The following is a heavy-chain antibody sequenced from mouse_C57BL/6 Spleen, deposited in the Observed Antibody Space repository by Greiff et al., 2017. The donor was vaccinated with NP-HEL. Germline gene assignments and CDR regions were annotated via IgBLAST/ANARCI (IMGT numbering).Heavy chain of an antibody. J-gene: IGHJ3*01. CDR1: GFSFNTYA. V-gene: IGHV10-1*01. D-gene: IGHD1-1*01. Sequence: EVKLVESGGGLVQPKGSLKLSCAASGFSFNTYAMNWVRQAPGKGLEWVARIRSKSNNYATYYADSVKDRFTISRDDSESMLYLQMNNLKTEDTAMYYCVREGSVEFAYWGQGTLVTVSA. CDR2: IRSKSNNYAT. CDR3: VREGSVEFAY.